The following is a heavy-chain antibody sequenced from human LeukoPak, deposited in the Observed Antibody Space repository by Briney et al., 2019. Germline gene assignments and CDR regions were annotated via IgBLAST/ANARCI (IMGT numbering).Heavy chain of an antibody. J-gene: IGHJ2*01. CDR1: GFTFSNYW. CDR2: IKHVGIEK. CDR3: AKLVVVTATYWYFDL. D-gene: IGHD2-21*02. V-gene: IGHV3-7*01. Sequence: GGSLSLSCAASGFTFSNYWMSWVRQAPGKGLDWVANIKHVGIEKYFADSVTDRFTISRDNAKNSLYLQMNSLRPEDTAVYYCAKLVVVTATYWYFDLWGRGTPVTASS.